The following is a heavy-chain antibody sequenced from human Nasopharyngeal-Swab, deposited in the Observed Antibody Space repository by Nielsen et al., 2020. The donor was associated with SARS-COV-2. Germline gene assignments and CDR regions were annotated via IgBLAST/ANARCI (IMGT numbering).Heavy chain of an antibody. J-gene: IGHJ4*02. V-gene: IGHV3-21*01. CDR3: VRALNDNGDYVGDY. CDR1: TFIFSDYS. D-gene: IGHD4-17*01. CDR2: ITSSSRYI. Sequence: GESLKISCASFTFIFSDYSMNWVRQTPRKGLAWVSSITSSSRYIYYADSVKGRFTISRDNGKNSLYLQMSSLRAEDTAVYYCVRALNDNGDYVGDYWGQGTLVTVSS.